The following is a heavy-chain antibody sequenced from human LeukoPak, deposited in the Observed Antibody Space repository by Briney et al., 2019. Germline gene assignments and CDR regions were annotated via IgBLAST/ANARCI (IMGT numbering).Heavy chain of an antibody. D-gene: IGHD6-19*01. Sequence: ASVKVSCKVSGYTFTSYYMHWVRQAPGQGLEWMGIINPSGGSTGYAQKFQGRVTMTRDTSTSTVYMELSSLRSEDTAVYYCARDLVRGSGWYGVCLYWGQGTLVTVSS. CDR2: INPSGGST. V-gene: IGHV1-46*01. CDR3: ARDLVRGSGWYGVCLY. CDR1: GYTFTSYY. J-gene: IGHJ4*02.